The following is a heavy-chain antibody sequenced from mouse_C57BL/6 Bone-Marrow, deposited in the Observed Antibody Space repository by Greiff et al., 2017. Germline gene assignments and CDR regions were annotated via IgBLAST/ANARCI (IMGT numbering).Heavy chain of an antibody. V-gene: IGHV1-69*01. Sequence: QVQLQQPGAELVMPGASVTLSCTASGYTFTSYWMHWVKQRPGQGLEWIGEIDPSDSYTNYNQKFTGRSTLTVDKSSSTAYMQLSSLTSEDSAVYYCARCYYGSSYFDYWGQGTTLAVSS. J-gene: IGHJ2*01. CDR3: ARCYYGSSYFDY. CDR2: IDPSDSYT. CDR1: GYTFTSYW. D-gene: IGHD1-1*01.